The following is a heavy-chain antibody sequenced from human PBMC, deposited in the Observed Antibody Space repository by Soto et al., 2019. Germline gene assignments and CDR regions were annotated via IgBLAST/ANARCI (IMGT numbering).Heavy chain of an antibody. CDR1: GFTFSSYA. D-gene: IGHD6-13*01. V-gene: IGHV3-23*01. J-gene: IGHJ1*01. Sequence: EVQLLESGGGLVQPEGSLRLSCEASGFTFSSYAMSWVRQAPGKGLKWVSGISGGGSTTYYADSVKGRFTISRDNSKNTLYLQVNSLRAEDTAVYYCARDQAAGGTISRYFQDWGQGTLVTVSS. CDR3: ARDQAAGGTISRYFQD. CDR2: ISGGGSTT.